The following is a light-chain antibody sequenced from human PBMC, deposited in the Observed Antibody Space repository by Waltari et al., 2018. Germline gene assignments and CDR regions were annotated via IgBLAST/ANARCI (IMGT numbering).Light chain of an antibody. CDR2: EDT. CDR3: GTWDSSLSGAV. Sequence: SVLSQPPSASGTPGQRVTIPCSGGSSNIGKNYVSGYRQFHGSAPKLLIYEDTERPAGVPGRFSGSKSGTSATLDITGLQPGDEAEYYCGTWDSSLSGAVFGGGTLLTVL. J-gene: IGLJ7*01. V-gene: IGLV1-51*02. CDR1: SSNIGKNY.